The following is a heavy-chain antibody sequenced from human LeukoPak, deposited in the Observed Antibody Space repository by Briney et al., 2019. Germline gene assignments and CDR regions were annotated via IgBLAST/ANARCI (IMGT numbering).Heavy chain of an antibody. Sequence: GGSLRLSCAASGFTFYDYAMHWVRQAPGRGLEWVSGISWNSGSIGYADSVKGRFTISRDNAKNSLYLQMNSLRAEDTAVYYCARDLMGIAYRGAFYYWGQGTLVTVSS. CDR1: GFTFYDYA. V-gene: IGHV3-9*01. CDR3: ARDLMGIAYRGAFYY. J-gene: IGHJ4*02. D-gene: IGHD6-13*01. CDR2: ISWNSGSI.